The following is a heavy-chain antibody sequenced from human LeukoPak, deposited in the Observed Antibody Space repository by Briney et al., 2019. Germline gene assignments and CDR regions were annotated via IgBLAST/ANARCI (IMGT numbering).Heavy chain of an antibody. Sequence: SETLSLTCSVSGASLSRYYWIWIRQPPGKGLEWIGYISYSGSPRYNPSLKSRVTMSVDTSKNQVSLKLSSVIAADTAVYYCAKGYGDYVGWFDPWGQGTLVTV. J-gene: IGHJ5*02. V-gene: IGHV4-59*01. CDR2: ISYSGSP. D-gene: IGHD4-17*01. CDR1: GASLSRYY. CDR3: AKGYGDYVGWFDP.